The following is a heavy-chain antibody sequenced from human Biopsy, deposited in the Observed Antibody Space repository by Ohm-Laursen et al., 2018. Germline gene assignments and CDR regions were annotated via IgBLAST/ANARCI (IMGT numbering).Heavy chain of an antibody. D-gene: IGHD3-22*01. CDR3: ARDRGYYSDRTVPGYFDL. Sequence: GTLSLTCIVSGDSISSYYWSWIRQPPGKGLQWIGYVYYTGSTDYDPSLQSRVTISVDTSKNHFSLRLRSVTPADTAIYYCARDRGYYSDRTVPGYFDLWGRGTLVTVSS. CDR2: VYYTGST. CDR1: GDSISSYY. J-gene: IGHJ2*01. V-gene: IGHV4-59*01.